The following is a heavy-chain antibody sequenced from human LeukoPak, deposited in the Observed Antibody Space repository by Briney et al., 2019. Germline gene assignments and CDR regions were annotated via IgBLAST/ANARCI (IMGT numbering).Heavy chain of an antibody. CDR3: ARLWFGDRYRGFDP. D-gene: IGHD3-10*01. J-gene: IGHJ5*02. Sequence: ASVKVSCKASGYTFTSYDINWVRQATGQGLEWMGWMNPNSGNTGYAQKFQGRVTMTRNTSISTAYMELSSLRSEDTAVYYCARLWFGDRYRGFDPWGQGTLVTVSS. CDR1: GYTFTSYD. CDR2: MNPNSGNT. V-gene: IGHV1-8*01.